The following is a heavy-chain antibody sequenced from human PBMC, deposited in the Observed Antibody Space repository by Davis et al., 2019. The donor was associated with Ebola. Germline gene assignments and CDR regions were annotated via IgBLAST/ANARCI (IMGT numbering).Heavy chain of an antibody. CDR2: INPSGGST. CDR1: GGTFSSYT. Sequence: AASVKVSCKASGGTFSSYTISWVRQAPGQGLEWMGIINPSGGSTSYAQKFQGRVTMTRDTSTSTVYMELSRLRSDDTAVYYCARDLFVVVVAGYGMDVWGKGTTVTVSS. V-gene: IGHV1-46*01. D-gene: IGHD2-15*01. CDR3: ARDLFVVVVAGYGMDV. J-gene: IGHJ6*04.